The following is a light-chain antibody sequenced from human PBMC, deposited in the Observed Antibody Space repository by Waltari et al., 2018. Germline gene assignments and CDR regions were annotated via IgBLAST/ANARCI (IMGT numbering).Light chain of an antibody. Sequence: EIVLTQSPGTLSLSPGERLTLSCRASQYITVRWMTWYHQIPGQAPRLLIYGASTRATGIPDRLSGSGSGTDFTLTISRLEPEDSGVYYCQQYDGSVVTFGGGTKVEIK. CDR2: GAS. J-gene: IGKJ4*01. V-gene: IGKV3-20*01. CDR3: QQYDGSVVT. CDR1: QYITVRW.